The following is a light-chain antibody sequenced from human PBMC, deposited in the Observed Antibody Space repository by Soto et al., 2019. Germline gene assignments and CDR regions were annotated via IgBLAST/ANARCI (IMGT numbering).Light chain of an antibody. V-gene: IGKV3-20*01. CDR1: QSVSSRY. CDR2: SAS. J-gene: IGKJ4*01. CDR3: QQYGNSRLT. Sequence: EIVLTQSPGTLSLSPGEGATLSCRASQSVSSRYLNWYQQKPGQAPRLVIYSASSRATGIPDRFSGSESGTDFTLTISRLEPEDFAVYFCQQYGNSRLTFGGGTKLEIK.